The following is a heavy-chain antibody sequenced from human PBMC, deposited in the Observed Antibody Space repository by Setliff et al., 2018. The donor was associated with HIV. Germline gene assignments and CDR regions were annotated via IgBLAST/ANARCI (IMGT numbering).Heavy chain of an antibody. CDR3: SGEFGSPPDLYY. CDR2: IKQDESEE. D-gene: IGHD2-21*01. V-gene: IGHV3-7*01. J-gene: IGHJ4*02. Sequence: LEWVANIKQDESEEYYADSVKGRFTISRDNAKNTLYLQMNSLGAEDTAVYYCSGEFGSPPDLYYWGQGTLVTVSS.